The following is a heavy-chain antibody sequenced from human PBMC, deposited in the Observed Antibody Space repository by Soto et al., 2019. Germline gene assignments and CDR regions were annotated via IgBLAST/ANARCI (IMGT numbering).Heavy chain of an antibody. CDR3: AKDVKSIAAPGIGFDY. J-gene: IGHJ4*02. CDR1: GFTFSSYG. CDR2: ISYDGSNE. Sequence: QVQLVESGGGVVQPGRSLRLSCAASGFTFSSYGMHWVRQAPGKGLEWVAVISYDGSNEYYADSVKGRFTISRDNSKNTLFLQMNSLRAEDTALYYCAKDVKSIAAPGIGFDYWGQGTLVTVSS. V-gene: IGHV3-30*18. D-gene: IGHD6-6*01.